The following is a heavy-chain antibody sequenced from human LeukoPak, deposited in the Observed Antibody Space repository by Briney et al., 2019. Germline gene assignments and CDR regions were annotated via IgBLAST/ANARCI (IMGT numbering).Heavy chain of an antibody. CDR3: AKGDSSGWYGPYFDY. Sequence: PGGSLRLSCAASGFTFSSYAMSWVRQAPGKGLEWVSAINGSGGSTYYADSVKGRFTISRDNSKNTLYLQMNSLRAEDTAVYYCAKGDSSGWYGPYFDYWGQGTLVTVSS. V-gene: IGHV3-23*01. J-gene: IGHJ4*02. CDR2: INGSGGST. D-gene: IGHD6-19*01. CDR1: GFTFSSYA.